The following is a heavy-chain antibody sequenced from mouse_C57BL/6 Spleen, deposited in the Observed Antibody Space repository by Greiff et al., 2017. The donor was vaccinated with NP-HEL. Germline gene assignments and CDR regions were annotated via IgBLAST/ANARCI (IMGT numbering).Heavy chain of an antibody. Sequence: QVQLKESGPGLVAPSQSLSITCTVSGFSLTSYGVDFFRPPPGKGLSLLVLICGGGSTNYNSALMSRLSISKDNSKSQVFLKMNSLQTDDTAMYYCAKRGYPYAMDYWGQGTSVTVSS. CDR1: GFSLTSYG. CDR2: ICGGGST. V-gene: IGHV2-9*01. D-gene: IGHD2-14*01. CDR3: AKRGYPYAMDY. J-gene: IGHJ4*01.